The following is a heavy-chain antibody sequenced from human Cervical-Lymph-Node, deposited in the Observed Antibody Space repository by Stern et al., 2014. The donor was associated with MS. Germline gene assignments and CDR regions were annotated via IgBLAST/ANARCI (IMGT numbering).Heavy chain of an antibody. V-gene: IGHV2-5*02. Sequence: QITLKESGPTLVKPTQTLTLTCTFSGFSLNTLGVGVGWIRQPPEKALEWLAVIYWDDDKRYRASLSNRLTVTKDPLKTQVVLTLTNPDPVDTATYSCTYSLLRWGDLSSPPVLSWGLGTLVTVSS. D-gene: IGHD3-16*02. CDR2: IYWDDDK. CDR3: TYSLLRWGDLSSPPVLS. J-gene: IGHJ5*02. CDR1: GFSLNTLGVG.